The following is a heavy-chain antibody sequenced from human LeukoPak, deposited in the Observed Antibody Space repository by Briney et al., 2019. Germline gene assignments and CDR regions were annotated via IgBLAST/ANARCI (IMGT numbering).Heavy chain of an antibody. CDR1: GFTFSSYG. D-gene: IGHD3-10*01. Sequence: GGSLRLSCAASGFTFSSYGMHWVRQAPGKGLEWVAIIWSDGSNKYYADSVKGRFTISRDNSKNTLYLQMNSLRAEDTAVYYCARALFAGAFYGMDVWGQGTTVTVSS. J-gene: IGHJ6*02. CDR3: ARALFAGAFYGMDV. V-gene: IGHV3-33*08. CDR2: IWSDGSNK.